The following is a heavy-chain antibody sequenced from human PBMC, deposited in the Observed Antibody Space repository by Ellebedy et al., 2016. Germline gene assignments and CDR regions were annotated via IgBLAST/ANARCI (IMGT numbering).Heavy chain of an antibody. CDR2: IFSDGNT. D-gene: IGHD2-15*01. Sequence: GESLKISCAASGFTFASHSMAWVRQAPGKGLEWVSAIFSDGNTYYADSVKGRFTISRDNSKNTLYLQMNSLRAEDTAVYYCARGVGSGWFDPWGQGTLVTVSS. J-gene: IGHJ5*02. CDR1: GFTFASHS. V-gene: IGHV3-53*01. CDR3: ARGVGSGWFDP.